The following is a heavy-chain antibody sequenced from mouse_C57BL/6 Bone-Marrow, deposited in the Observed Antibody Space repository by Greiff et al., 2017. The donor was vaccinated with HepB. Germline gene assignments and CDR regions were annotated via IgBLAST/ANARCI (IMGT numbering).Heavy chain of an antibody. CDR1: GFSFNTYA. Sequence: EVKVEESGGGLVQPKGSLKLSCAASGFSFNTYAMNWVRQAPGKGLEWVARIRSKSNNYATYYADSVKDRFTISRDDSESMLYLQMNNLKTEDTAMYYCVRHGSYYYAMDYWGQGTSVTVSS. CDR3: VRHGSYYYAMDY. V-gene: IGHV10-1*01. J-gene: IGHJ4*01. CDR2: IRSKSNNYAT. D-gene: IGHD4-1*01.